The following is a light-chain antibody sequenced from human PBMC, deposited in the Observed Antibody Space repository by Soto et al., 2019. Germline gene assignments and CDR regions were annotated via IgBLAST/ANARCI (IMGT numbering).Light chain of an antibody. CDR2: GAS. Sequence: EIVLTQSPGTLSLSPGERATLSCRASQSVSSSYLAWYQQKPRQAPRLLIYGASSRATGIPDRFSGSGSGTDFPLTISRLEPEDFAVYYCQQYGSSPQTFGQGTKLEIK. CDR3: QQYGSSPQT. CDR1: QSVSSSY. J-gene: IGKJ2*01. V-gene: IGKV3-20*01.